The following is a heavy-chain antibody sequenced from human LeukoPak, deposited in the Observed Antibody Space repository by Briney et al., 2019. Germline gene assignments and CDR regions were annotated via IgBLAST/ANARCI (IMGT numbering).Heavy chain of an antibody. Sequence: PSETLSPTCTVSGGSISSSSYHWGWIRPPPGKGLEWIGSIYYSGSPYYNPSLKSRVTISVDTSKNQFSLKLSSVTATDTAVFYCARQYTGIDYWGQGTLVTVSS. V-gene: IGHV4-39*01. CDR1: GGSISSSSYH. D-gene: IGHD2-2*02. CDR2: IYYSGSP. J-gene: IGHJ4*02. CDR3: ARQYTGIDY.